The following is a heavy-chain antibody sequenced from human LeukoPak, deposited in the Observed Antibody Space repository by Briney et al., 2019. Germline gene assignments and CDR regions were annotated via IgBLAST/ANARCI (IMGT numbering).Heavy chain of an antibody. CDR2: INHSGST. CDR1: GGSFSGYY. V-gene: IGHV4-34*01. J-gene: IGHJ4*02. Sequence: SSETLSLTCAVYGGSFSGYYWSWIRQPPGKGLEWIGEINHSGSTNYNPSLKSRVTISVDTSKNQFSLKLSSVTAADTAVYYCARAAYYDFWSGYYYYFDYWGQGTLVTVSS. CDR3: ARAAYYDFWSGYYYYFDY. D-gene: IGHD3-3*01.